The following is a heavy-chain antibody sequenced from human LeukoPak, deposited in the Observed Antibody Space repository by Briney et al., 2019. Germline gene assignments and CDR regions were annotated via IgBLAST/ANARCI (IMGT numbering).Heavy chain of an antibody. V-gene: IGHV4-34*01. CDR1: GGSFSAYH. D-gene: IGHD1-26*01. CDR2: INHSGST. Sequence: SETLSLTCAVYGGSFSAYHWSWIRQPPGKGLEWIGEINHSGSTNYNPSLKSRVSISVDTSKNQFSLKLSSVTAADTAVYYCARGVIVGVTGAFDIWGQGTMVTVSS. CDR3: ARGVIVGVTGAFDI. J-gene: IGHJ3*02.